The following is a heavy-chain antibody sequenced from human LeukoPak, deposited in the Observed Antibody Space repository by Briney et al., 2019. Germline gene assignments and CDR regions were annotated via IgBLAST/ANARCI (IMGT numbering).Heavy chain of an antibody. J-gene: IGHJ4*02. CDR1: GGSFSGYY. D-gene: IGHD6-13*01. CDR2: INHSGST. CDR3: ARHNRYSSRVDY. V-gene: IGHV4-34*01. Sequence: SETLSLTCAVYGGSFSGYYWSWIRQPPGKGLEWIGEINHSGSTNYNPSLKSRVTISVDTSKNQFSLKLSSVTAADTAVYYCARHNRYSSRVDYWGQGTLVTVSS.